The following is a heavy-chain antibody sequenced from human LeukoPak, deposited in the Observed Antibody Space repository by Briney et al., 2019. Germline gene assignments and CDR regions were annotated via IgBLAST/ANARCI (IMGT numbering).Heavy chain of an antibody. D-gene: IGHD4-17*01. J-gene: IGHJ4*02. CDR2: IIPIFGTA. CDR1: GYTFTSYG. V-gene: IGHV1-69*05. Sequence: SVKVSCTASGYTFTSYGISWVRQAPGQGLEWMGGIIPIFGTANYAQKFQGRVTITTDESTSTAYMELSSLRSEDTAVYYCARGPMTTVTPFDYWGQGTLVTVSS. CDR3: ARGPMTTVTPFDY.